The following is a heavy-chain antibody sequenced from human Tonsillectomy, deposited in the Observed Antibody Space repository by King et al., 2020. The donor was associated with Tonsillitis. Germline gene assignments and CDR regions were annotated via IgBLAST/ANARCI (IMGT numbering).Heavy chain of an antibody. CDR3: AREVVAATRRWYYYYGMDV. Sequence: TLKESGPVLVKPTETLTLTCTVSGFSLSNARMGVSWIRQPPGKSLEWLAHIFSYYGKAYSTSLKSKLTLPKDTSKSQVVLTMTNMDPVDTATYYCAREVVAATRRWYYYYGMDVWGQGTTVTVSS. V-gene: IGHV2-26*01. CDR1: GFSLSNARMG. CDR2: IFSYYGK. J-gene: IGHJ6*02. D-gene: IGHD2-15*01.